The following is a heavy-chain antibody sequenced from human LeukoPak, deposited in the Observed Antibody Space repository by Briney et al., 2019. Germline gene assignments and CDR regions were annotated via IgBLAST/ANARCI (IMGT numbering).Heavy chain of an antibody. Sequence: SQTLSLTCAISGDSVSSNSAAWSWIRQSPSRGLEWLGRTYYRSKWYNDYAVSVKSRITINPDTSKNQFSLKLSSVTAADTAVYYCARNPIFALRPPTVVARYDAFDIWGQGTMVTVSS. CDR2: TYYRSKWYN. CDR3: ARNPIFALRPPTVVARYDAFDI. D-gene: IGHD3-3*01. V-gene: IGHV6-1*01. CDR1: GDSVSSNSAA. J-gene: IGHJ3*02.